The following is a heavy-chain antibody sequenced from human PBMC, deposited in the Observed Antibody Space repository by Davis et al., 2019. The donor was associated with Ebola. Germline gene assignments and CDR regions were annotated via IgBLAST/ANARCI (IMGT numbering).Heavy chain of an antibody. CDR3: ARHIPPFGELLFGDWFDP. Sequence: MPSETLSLTCTVSGGSISSSSYYWGWIRQPPGKGPAWIGSLYYSGCTYYTPSLKSRVTISVDTSKNQFSLKLSSVTAADTAVYYCARHIPPFGELLFGDWFDPWGQGTLVTVSS. V-gene: IGHV4-39*01. CDR1: GGSISSSSYY. CDR2: LYYSGCT. D-gene: IGHD3-10*01. J-gene: IGHJ5*02.